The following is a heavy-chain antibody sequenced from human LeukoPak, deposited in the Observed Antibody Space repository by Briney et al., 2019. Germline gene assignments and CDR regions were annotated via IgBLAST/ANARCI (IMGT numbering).Heavy chain of an antibody. CDR2: INHSGYT. CDR3: TRMTTGHDY. V-gene: IGHV4-34*01. Sequence: SETLSLTCAVSGVSFHDYFWSWVRQTPRKGLEWIGEINHSGYTNDIPSLKSRVTLSIDTSRKQFSLSLRSVSVADAGIYYCTRMTTGHDYWGEGTLVTVSS. J-gene: IGHJ4*02. D-gene: IGHD4-17*01. CDR1: GVSFHDYF.